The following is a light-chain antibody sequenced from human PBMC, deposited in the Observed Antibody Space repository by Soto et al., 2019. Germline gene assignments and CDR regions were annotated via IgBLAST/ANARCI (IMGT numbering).Light chain of an antibody. J-gene: IGLJ2*01. Sequence: QSALTQPRSVSGCPGQSVTISCTGTSSDVDDYNYVSWYQQHPDTAPKLMIYDVTKRPSGVPDRFSGSKSGNTASLTISGLQAEDEADYYCCSYAGGYVFEVIFGGGTKLTVL. V-gene: IGLV2-11*01. CDR1: SSDVDDYNY. CDR2: DVT. CDR3: CSYAGGYVFEVI.